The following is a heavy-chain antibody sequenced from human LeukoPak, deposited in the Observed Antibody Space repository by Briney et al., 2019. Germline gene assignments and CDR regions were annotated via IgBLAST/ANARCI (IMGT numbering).Heavy chain of an antibody. CDR3: ARTYYDILTGYNPYFDY. CDR1: GFTFNTYT. D-gene: IGHD3-9*01. V-gene: IGHV3-21*01. CDR2: ITASSTGI. J-gene: IGHJ4*02. Sequence: GESLRLSCAASGFTFNTYTMNWVSQAPGKGLEWVSSITASSTGICSADSVKGRCTISRDNAKNFLYLQMNSLRAEDTAVYYCARTYYDILTGYNPYFDYWGQGILVTVSS.